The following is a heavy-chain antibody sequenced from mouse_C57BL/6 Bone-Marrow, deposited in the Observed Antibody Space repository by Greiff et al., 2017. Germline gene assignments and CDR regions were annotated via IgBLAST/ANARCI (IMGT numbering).Heavy chain of an antibody. Sequence: QVQLLQSGAELARPGASVKLSCKASGYTFTSYGISWVKQRTGQGLEWIGEIYPRSGNTYYNEKFKGKATLTADKSSSTAYMELRSLTSEDSAVYVCARSEYLLLRFYAMDYWGQGTSVTVSS. CDR1: GYTFTSYG. V-gene: IGHV1-81*01. D-gene: IGHD1-1*01. J-gene: IGHJ4*01. CDR2: IYPRSGNT. CDR3: ARSEYLLLRFYAMDY.